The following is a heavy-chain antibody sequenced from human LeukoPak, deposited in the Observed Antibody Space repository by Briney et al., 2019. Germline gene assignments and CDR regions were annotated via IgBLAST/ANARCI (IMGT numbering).Heavy chain of an antibody. CDR2: INSDGSST. J-gene: IGHJ4*02. V-gene: IGHV3-74*01. CDR1: GFTFSSYW. Sequence: GGSLRLSCAASGFTFSSYWMHWVRQAPGKGLVWVSRINSDGSSTSYADSVKGRFTISRDNAKNTLYLQMNSLRAKDTAVYYCARVPDSGSAIDYWGQGTLVTVSS. D-gene: IGHD1-26*01. CDR3: ARVPDSGSAIDY.